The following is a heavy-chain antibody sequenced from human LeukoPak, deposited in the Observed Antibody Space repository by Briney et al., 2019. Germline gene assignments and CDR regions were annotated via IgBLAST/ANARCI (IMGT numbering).Heavy chain of an antibody. V-gene: IGHV1-2*02. CDR3: ARGKVGVDWYFDF. Sequence: ASVRVSCKATGYTFTVFYLHWVRQAPGQGLEWMGWIKPHTGDTKSAQRFQGRVTMTRDTSITTAYMELSNLRSDDTAVYYCARGKVGVDWYFDFWGRGSLVSVSS. CDR1: GYTFTVFY. J-gene: IGHJ2*01. CDR2: IKPHTGDT. D-gene: IGHD2-15*01.